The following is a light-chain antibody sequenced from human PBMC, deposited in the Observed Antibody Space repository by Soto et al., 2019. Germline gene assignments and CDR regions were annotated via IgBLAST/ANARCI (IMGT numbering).Light chain of an antibody. V-gene: IGKV3-15*01. CDR3: QQNDNWPPYT. Sequence: EVVMTQSPATLSVSPGGRATLSCRASQRITGNVAWYQQKPGQAPTLLIYGVSTRATGVPARFRGSGSGTEFSLTISSLQSEDSAVYYCQQNDNWPPYTFGQGTKLEIK. CDR2: GVS. CDR1: QRITGN. J-gene: IGKJ2*01.